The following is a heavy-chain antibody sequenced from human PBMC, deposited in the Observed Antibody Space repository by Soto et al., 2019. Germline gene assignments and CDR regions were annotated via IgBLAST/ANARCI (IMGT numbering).Heavy chain of an antibody. D-gene: IGHD6-13*01. CDR1: GFRFSTYE. V-gene: IGHV3-48*03. CDR2: ISSSGSGL. Sequence: GSLRLSCTASGFRFSTYEMNWVRQAPGRGLEWVSYISSSGSGLYQAGSVKGRFTISRDNAQNSLYLQMDSLRAEDTAVYYCARAGWVEAAGKHFDYWGQGTLVTVSS. J-gene: IGHJ4*02. CDR3: ARAGWVEAAGKHFDY.